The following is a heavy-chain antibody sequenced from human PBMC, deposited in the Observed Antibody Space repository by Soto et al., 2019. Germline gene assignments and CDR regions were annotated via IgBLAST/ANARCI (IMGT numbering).Heavy chain of an antibody. CDR3: ARDEAWVTTGWPSYYYYYYMDV. J-gene: IGHJ6*03. CDR1: GFTFSSYS. CDR2: ISSSSSTI. Sequence: GGSLRLSCAASGFTFSSYSMNWVRQAPGKGLEWVSYISSSSSTIYYADSVKGRFTISRDNAKNSLYLQMNSLRAEDTAVYYCARDEAWVTTGWPSYYYYYYMDVWGKGTTVTVSS. V-gene: IGHV3-48*01. D-gene: IGHD4-17*01.